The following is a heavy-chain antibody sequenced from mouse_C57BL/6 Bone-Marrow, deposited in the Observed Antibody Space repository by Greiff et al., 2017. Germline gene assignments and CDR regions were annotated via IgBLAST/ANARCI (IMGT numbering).Heavy chain of an antibody. CDR2: ISNGGGST. Sequence: EVMLVESGGGLVQPGGSLKLSCAASGFTFSDYYMYWVRQTPEKRLEWVAYISNGGGSTYYPDTVKGRFTISRDNAKNTLYLQMSRLKSEDTAMYYCARSYYGSSYRWYFDVWGTGTTVTVSS. V-gene: IGHV5-12*01. J-gene: IGHJ1*03. CDR3: ARSYYGSSYRWYFDV. D-gene: IGHD1-1*01. CDR1: GFTFSDYY.